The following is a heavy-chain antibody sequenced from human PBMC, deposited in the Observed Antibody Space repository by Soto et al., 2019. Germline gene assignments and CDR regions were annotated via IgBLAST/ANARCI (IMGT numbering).Heavy chain of an antibody. D-gene: IGHD1-26*01. CDR2: ISVSGVST. CDR3: AKEDVGGYYYSGL. Sequence: PGGSLRLSCAASGFNFSIYGMHWVRQAPGKGLEWVSAISVSGVSTHYADSVKGRFTISRDNSKNTLYLQMNSLRAEDTAVYYCAKEDVGGYYYSGLWGQGTLVTVSS. CDR1: GFNFSIYG. J-gene: IGHJ4*02. V-gene: IGHV3-23*01.